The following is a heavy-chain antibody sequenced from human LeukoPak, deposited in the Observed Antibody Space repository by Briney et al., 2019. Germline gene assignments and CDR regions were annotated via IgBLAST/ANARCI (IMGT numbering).Heavy chain of an antibody. J-gene: IGHJ4*02. CDR1: GYTFTNYD. CDR2: MNANSGNT. Sequence: GASVTVSFKASGYTFTNYDINWVRQATGQGVEWMGWMNANSGNTGYAQRFQDRVTFTRDTSINTAYMELSSLRSEDTAVYYCARGASRSFDLWGQGTLVTVSS. V-gene: IGHV1-8*01. CDR3: ARGASRSFDL.